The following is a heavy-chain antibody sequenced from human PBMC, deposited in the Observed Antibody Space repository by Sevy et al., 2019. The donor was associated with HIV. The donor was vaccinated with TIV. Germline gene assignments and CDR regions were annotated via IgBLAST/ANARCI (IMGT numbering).Heavy chain of an antibody. D-gene: IGHD2-15*01. J-gene: IGHJ4*02. Sequence: GGSLRLSCAASGFTLSSRWMSWVRQAPGKGLEWVANIKQDGSEKYYVDSVKDRFTISRDNAKNSLYLQMNSLRAEDTAGYYCVPSGGGHAGYWGQGTLVTVSS. CDR3: VPSGGGHAGY. CDR2: IKQDGSEK. V-gene: IGHV3-7*01. CDR1: GFTLSSRW.